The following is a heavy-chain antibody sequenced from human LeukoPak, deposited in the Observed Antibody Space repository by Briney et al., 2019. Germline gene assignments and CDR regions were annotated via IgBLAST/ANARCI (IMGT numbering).Heavy chain of an antibody. V-gene: IGHV1-3*01. CDR3: ARAASSSWYWDWFDP. J-gene: IGHJ5*02. CDR2: INAGNGNT. D-gene: IGHD6-13*01. Sequence: ASVKVSCKASRYTFTSYAMHWVRQAPGQRLEWMGWINAGNGNTKYSQKFQGRVTITRDTSASTAYMELSSLRSEDTAVYYCARAASSSWYWDWFDPWGQGTLVTVSS. CDR1: RYTFTSYA.